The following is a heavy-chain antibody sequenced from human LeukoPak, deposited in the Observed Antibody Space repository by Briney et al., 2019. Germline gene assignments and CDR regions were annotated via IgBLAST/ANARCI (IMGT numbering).Heavy chain of an antibody. CDR1: GFTFSSYA. V-gene: IGHV3-23*01. J-gene: IGHJ4*02. Sequence: PGGSLRLSCAASGFTFSSYAMSRVRQAPGKGLEWVSAISGSGGSTYYADSVKGRFTISRDNSKNTLYLQMNSLRAEDTAVYYCAKVSTVVTHSDYWGQGTLVTVSS. D-gene: IGHD4-23*01. CDR2: ISGSGGST. CDR3: AKVSTVVTHSDY.